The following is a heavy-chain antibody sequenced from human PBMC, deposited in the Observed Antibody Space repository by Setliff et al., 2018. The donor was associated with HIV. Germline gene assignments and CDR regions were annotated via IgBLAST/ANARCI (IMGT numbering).Heavy chain of an antibody. J-gene: IGHJ5*02. CDR3: AKVKTTFGAVITSGWFDP. CDR1: GFTLINYE. D-gene: IGHD3-3*01. Sequence: PGGSLRLSCTASGFTLINYEMNWVRQAPGKGLEWVAYISYSGSAIHYAGSVKGRFTISRDNAKNSLYLQMNSLRAEDTAVYYCAKVKTTFGAVITSGWFDPWGQGTLVTVSS. V-gene: IGHV3-48*03. CDR2: ISYSGSAI.